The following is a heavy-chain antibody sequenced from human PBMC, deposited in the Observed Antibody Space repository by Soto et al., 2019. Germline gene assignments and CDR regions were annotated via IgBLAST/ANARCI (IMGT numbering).Heavy chain of an antibody. CDR3: AREDIVVVVAAREYYFDY. CDR1: GYTFTSYY. CDR2: INPSGGST. D-gene: IGHD2-15*01. J-gene: IGHJ4*02. V-gene: IGHV1-46*03. Sequence: ASVKVSCKASGYTFTSYYMHLVRQAPGQGLEWMGIINPSGGSTSYAQKFQGRVTMTRDTSTSTVYMELSSLRSEDTAVYYCAREDIVVVVAAREYYFDYWGQGTLVTVSS.